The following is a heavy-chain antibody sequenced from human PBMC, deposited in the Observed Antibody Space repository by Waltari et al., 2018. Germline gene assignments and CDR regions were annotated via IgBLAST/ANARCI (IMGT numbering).Heavy chain of an antibody. CDR2: ISSSGSTI. J-gene: IGHJ4*02. CDR1: GFTFSSYE. D-gene: IGHD3-22*01. V-gene: IGHV3-48*03. Sequence: EVQLVESGGGLVQPGGSLRLSCAASGFTFSSYEMNWVRQAPGKGLEWVSYISSSGSTIYYADSVKGRFTISRDNAKNSLYLQMNSLRAEDTAVYYCARALSYYYDSSGADYWGQGTLVTVSS. CDR3: ARALSYYYDSSGADY.